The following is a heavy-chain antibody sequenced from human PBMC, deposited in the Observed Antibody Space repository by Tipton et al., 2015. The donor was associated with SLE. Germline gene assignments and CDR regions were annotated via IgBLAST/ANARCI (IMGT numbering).Heavy chain of an antibody. CDR3: ASTADYYDSSAQGAFDI. CDR2: IYHSGST. V-gene: IGHV4-38-2*02. J-gene: IGHJ3*02. Sequence: TLSLTCTVSGYSISSGYYWGWIRQPPGKGLEWIGSIYHSGSTYYNPSLKSRVTISVDTSKNQFSLKLSSVTAADTAVYYCASTADYYDSSAQGAFDIWGQGTMVTVSS. CDR1: GYSISSGYY. D-gene: IGHD3-22*01.